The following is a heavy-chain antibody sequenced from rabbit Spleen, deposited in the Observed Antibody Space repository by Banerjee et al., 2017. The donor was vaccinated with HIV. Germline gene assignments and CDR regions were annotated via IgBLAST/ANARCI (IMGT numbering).Heavy chain of an antibody. J-gene: IGHJ4*01. V-gene: IGHV1S45*01. CDR2: IYAGTSGTT. CDR3: ARGSATMTMVITGYYLSL. D-gene: IGHD2-1*01. CDR1: GFSFSSSYW. Sequence: QEQLEESGGDLVKPEGSLTLTCTASGFSFSSSYWICWVRQAPGKGLEWIACIYAGTSGTTYYASWAKGRFTISKTSSTTVTLQLNSLTAADTATYFCARGSATMTMVITGYYLSLWGPGTLVTVS.